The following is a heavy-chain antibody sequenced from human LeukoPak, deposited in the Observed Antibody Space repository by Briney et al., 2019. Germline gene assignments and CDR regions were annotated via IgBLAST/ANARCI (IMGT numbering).Heavy chain of an antibody. CDR1: GDSISSSNW. D-gene: IGHD6-25*01. CDR2: IYHSGST. Sequence: SETLSLTCAVSGDSISSSNWWTWGRQPPGKGVEGSGEIYHSGSTNYNPSLKGRVTMSLDKSKNQFSLKLTSVTAADTAVYYCAREAAGQWFDPWGQGTLVTVSS. J-gene: IGHJ5*02. CDR3: AREAAGQWFDP. V-gene: IGHV4-4*02.